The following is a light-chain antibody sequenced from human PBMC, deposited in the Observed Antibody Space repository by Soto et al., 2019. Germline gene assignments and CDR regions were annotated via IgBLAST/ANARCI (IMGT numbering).Light chain of an antibody. CDR2: DAS. J-gene: IGKJ4*01. CDR3: QQFSSYPLT. CDR1: PTVSDN. V-gene: IGKV3-20*01. Sequence: EIVMTQSPATLSVSPGDRAPLSCRASPTVSDNLAWYQQKPGQAPRFLIYDASSRATGIPDRFSGGGSGTDFTLTISRLEPEDFAVYYCQQFSSYPLTCGGGTKG.